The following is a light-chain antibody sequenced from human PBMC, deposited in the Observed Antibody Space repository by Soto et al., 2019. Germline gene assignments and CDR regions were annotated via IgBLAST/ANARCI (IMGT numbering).Light chain of an antibody. V-gene: IGKV3-11*01. CDR1: QSVSSY. J-gene: IGKJ2*01. CDR3: QQRSNWPPYT. Sequence: EIVLTQSPATLSLSPGERATLCCRASQSVSSYLAWYQQKPGQAPRLLIYDASNRATGIPARFSGSGSGTDFTLTISSIEPEDFAVYYCQQRSNWPPYTFGQGTKLEIK. CDR2: DAS.